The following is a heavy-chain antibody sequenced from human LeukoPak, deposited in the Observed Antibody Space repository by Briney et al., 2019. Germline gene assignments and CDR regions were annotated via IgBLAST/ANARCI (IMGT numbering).Heavy chain of an antibody. CDR2: IYYSGST. J-gene: IGHJ4*02. V-gene: IGHV4-30-4*01. CDR1: GGSISSINYF. D-gene: IGHD6-13*01. CDR3: ARGSTRSSWYTDY. Sequence: PSETLSLTCTVSGGSISSINYFWTWVRQPPGKGLEWIGYIYYSGSTYYNPSLKSRVTISVDTSKNQSSLKLSSVTAADTAVYYCARGSTRSSWYTDYWGQGTLVTVSS.